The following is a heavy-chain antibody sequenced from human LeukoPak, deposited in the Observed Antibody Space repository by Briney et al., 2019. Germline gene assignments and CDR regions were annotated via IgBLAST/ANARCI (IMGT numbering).Heavy chain of an antibody. V-gene: IGHV3-30*18. CDR3: AKSTSGSSLYYYGMDV. D-gene: IGHD1-26*01. J-gene: IGHJ6*02. CDR2: ISYDGSNK. Sequence: GSLRLSCAASGFTLSSYGMHWVRQAPGKGLEWVAVISYDGSNKYYAESVKGRFTISRDNSKNTLYLQMNSLRAEDTAVYYCAKSTSGSSLYYYGMDVWGQGTTVTVSS. CDR1: GFTLSSYG.